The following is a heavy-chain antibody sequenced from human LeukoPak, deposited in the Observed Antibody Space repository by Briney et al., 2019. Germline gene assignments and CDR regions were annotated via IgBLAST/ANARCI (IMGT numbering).Heavy chain of an antibody. V-gene: IGHV3-23*01. D-gene: IGHD3-9*01. Sequence: GGSLRLSCAASGFTFSNYAMSWVRQAPGKRLEWVSAILGSGGCTYYADSVKGRFTVSRDNSKSTLYLQMNSLRAEDTALYYCAKWGDNDVLTGYYVPDYWGQGTLVTVSS. J-gene: IGHJ4*02. CDR1: GFTFSNYA. CDR3: AKWGDNDVLTGYYVPDY. CDR2: ILGSGGCT.